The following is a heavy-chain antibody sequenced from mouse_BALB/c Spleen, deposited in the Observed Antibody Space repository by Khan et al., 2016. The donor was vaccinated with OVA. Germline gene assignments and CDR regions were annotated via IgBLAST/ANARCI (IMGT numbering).Heavy chain of an antibody. CDR1: GFTFSTYG. D-gene: IGHD1-1*01. CDR3: TRLAYYYDSEGFAY. Sequence: EVHLVESGGDLVKPGGSLKLSCAASGFTFSTYGMSWVRQTPDKRLEWVATVSTGGGYTYYPDSVKGRFTISRDNAKKTLYLQMSGLKSEDTAMFYCTRLAYYYDSEGFAYWGQGTLVTVSA. CDR2: VSTGGGYT. V-gene: IGHV5-6*01. J-gene: IGHJ3*01.